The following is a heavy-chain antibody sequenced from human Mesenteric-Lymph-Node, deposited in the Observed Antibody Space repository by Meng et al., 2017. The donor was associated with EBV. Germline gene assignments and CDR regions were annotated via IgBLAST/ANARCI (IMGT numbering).Heavy chain of an antibody. V-gene: IGHV1-2*04. CDR1: GYTFTGYY. Sequence: QVQLVQLGAEVKKPGASVKVSCKASGYTFTGYYMHWVRQAPGQGLEWMGWINPNSGGTNYAQKFQGWVTVTRDTSISTAYMELSRLRADDTAVYYCARMGCSSTSCYVGWFDPWGQGTLVTVSS. J-gene: IGHJ5*02. CDR2: INPNSGGT. CDR3: ARMGCSSTSCYVGWFDP. D-gene: IGHD2-2*01.